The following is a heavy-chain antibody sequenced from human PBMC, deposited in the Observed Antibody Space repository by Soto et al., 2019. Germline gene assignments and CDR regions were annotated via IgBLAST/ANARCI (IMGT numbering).Heavy chain of an antibody. CDR1: GFTFSSYA. V-gene: IGHV3-30-3*01. D-gene: IGHD6-19*01. Sequence: QVQLVESGGGVVQPGRSLRLSCAASGFTFSSYAMHWVRQAPGKGLEWVAGISYDGSNKYYADSVKGGFTISRDNSKNTLYLQMNSLRAEDTAVYYCARDLDVAVAGAWGQGTLVTVSS. CDR3: ARDLDVAVAGA. CDR2: ISYDGSNK. J-gene: IGHJ5*02.